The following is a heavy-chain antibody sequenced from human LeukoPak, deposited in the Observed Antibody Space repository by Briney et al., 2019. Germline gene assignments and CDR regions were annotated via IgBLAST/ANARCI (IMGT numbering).Heavy chain of an antibody. CDR3: ARYSGSYLGGMDV. CDR1: GYRFTKSW. CDR2: IYPDDSRT. D-gene: IGHD1-26*01. V-gene: IGHV5-51*01. J-gene: IGHJ6*02. Sequence: GESLKISCKGSGYRFTKSWIGWVRQMPGKGLEWLGIIYPDDSRTRYSPSFQGQVTMSVDKSISTAYLQWSSLKASDTAMYYCARYSGSYLGGMDVWGQGTTVTVSS.